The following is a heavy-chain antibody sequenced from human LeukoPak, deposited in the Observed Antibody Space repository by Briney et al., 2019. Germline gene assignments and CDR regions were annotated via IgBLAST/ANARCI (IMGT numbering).Heavy chain of an antibody. CDR2: IYTSGGT. Sequence: PSETLSLTCTVSGGSISGYYWSWIRQPPGQGLEWIGYIYTSGGTNYNPPLKSRVTISVDTSKSQFSLKLSSVTAADTAVYYCARRGRFLEWFDPWGQGTLVTVSS. V-gene: IGHV4-4*09. D-gene: IGHD3-3*01. CDR1: GGSISGYY. CDR3: ARRGRFLEWFDP. J-gene: IGHJ5*02.